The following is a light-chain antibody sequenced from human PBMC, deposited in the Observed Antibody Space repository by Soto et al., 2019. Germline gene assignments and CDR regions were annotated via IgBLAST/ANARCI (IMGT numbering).Light chain of an antibody. CDR1: QSLGSAY. CDR2: GAS. CDR3: QQYAASPFT. J-gene: IGKJ3*01. Sequence: EIVLTQSPGTLSLSPGERGTLSCRANQSLGSAYLAWYQQKPGQAPRLLIHGASSRAAAIPERFSGSGSGTDFTLTISNLEPEDFAVYYCQQYAASPFTFGPGTKVDAK. V-gene: IGKV3-20*01.